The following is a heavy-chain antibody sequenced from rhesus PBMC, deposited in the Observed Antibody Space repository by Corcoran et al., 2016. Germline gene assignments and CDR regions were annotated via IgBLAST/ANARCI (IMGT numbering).Heavy chain of an antibody. CDR1: GGSISSSNW. J-gene: IGHJ4*01. CDR3: ASSGSYYPTGFDY. CDR2: ISGSSVST. D-gene: IGHD3-16*01. V-gene: IGHV4-65*01. Sequence: QVQLQESGPGLVKPSETLSLTCAVSGGSISSSNWWSWIRQPPGKGLEWIGYISGSSVSTYYNPSLKSRVTISTDTSKNQFSLKLSSVTAADTAVYYCASSGSYYPTGFDYWGQGVLVTVSS.